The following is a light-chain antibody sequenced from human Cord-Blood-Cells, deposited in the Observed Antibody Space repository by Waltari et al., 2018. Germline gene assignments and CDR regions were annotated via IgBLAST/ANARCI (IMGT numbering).Light chain of an antibody. CDR2: DAS. J-gene: IGKJ5*01. CDR3: HERSNSPPIT. CDR1: PSVSSY. Sequence: EIVLTQSTATLSLSPGERATLSYRLSPSVSSYLARYQHKPGQSPRLLIYDASNRATCIPTRVSGMGSGKDFTLTSSSLEPGDFAVYYCHERSNSPPITFGQGTRLKIK. V-gene: IGKV3-11*01.